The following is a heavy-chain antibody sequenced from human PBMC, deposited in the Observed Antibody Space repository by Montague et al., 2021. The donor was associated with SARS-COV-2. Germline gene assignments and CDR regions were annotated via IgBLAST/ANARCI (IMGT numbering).Heavy chain of an antibody. CDR1: GGFISSRSYY. D-gene: IGHD3-22*01. CDR3: ARHGYYETYDAFDI. V-gene: IGHV4-39*01. CDR2: IYYTGST. J-gene: IGHJ3*02. Sequence: SETLSLTCTVSGGFISSRSYYWGWIRQLPGKGLEWIGSIYYTGSTYYXXXLKRRVTISVDTSKNQFSLKLSAVTAADTAVYYCARHGYYETYDAFDIWGQGTMVTVAS.